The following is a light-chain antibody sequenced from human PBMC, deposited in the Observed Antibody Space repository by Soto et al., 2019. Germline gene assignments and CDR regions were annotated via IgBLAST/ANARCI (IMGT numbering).Light chain of an antibody. J-gene: IGKJ4*01. Sequence: EIVLTQSPGTLSLSPGESATLSCRASQSVSSSSLAWYQQKPGQAPRLLFFGVSNRAAGVPDRFGGSGSGTDFTLTISRLEPEDFAVYYCQQYGGSPLTFGGGTMVDIK. CDR2: GVS. CDR3: QQYGGSPLT. V-gene: IGKV3-20*01. CDR1: QSVSSSS.